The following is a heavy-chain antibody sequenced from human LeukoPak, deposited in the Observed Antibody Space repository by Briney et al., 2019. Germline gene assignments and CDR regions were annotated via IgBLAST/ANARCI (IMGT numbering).Heavy chain of an antibody. D-gene: IGHD2-21*01. Sequence: SQTLSLTCAISGDSVSSNSAAWSWIRQSPSRGLEWLGRTFYRSKWYNEYALSVTSRITINPDTTKNQFSLQLNSVTPEDTAVYYCARGVIATGFDFWGQWTHVAVSS. CDR2: TFYRSKWYN. J-gene: IGHJ4*02. CDR3: ARGVIATGFDF. V-gene: IGHV6-1*01. CDR1: GDSVSSNSAA.